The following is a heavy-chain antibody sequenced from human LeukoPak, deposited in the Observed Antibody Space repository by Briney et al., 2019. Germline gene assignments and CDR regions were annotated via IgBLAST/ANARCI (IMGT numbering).Heavy chain of an antibody. J-gene: IGHJ3*02. D-gene: IGHD5-12*01. CDR2: IYTSGST. Sequence: PSQTLSLTCTVSGGSISSGSYYWSWIRQPAGKGLEWIGRIYTSGSTNYNPSLKSRVTISVDTSKNQFSLKLSSVTAADTAVYYCARFGVVATSRDAFDIWGQGTMVTVSS. V-gene: IGHV4-61*02. CDR3: ARFGVVATSRDAFDI. CDR1: GGSISSGSYY.